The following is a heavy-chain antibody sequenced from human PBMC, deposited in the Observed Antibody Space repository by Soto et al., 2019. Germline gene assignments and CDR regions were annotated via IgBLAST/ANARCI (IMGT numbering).Heavy chain of an antibody. V-gene: IGHV3-53*01. CDR2: IYSVGCT. CDR3: ARNYYDSGGGFDY. D-gene: IGHD3-22*01. Sequence: QPGGSLRLSCAASGFTFSSNYMSWVRQAPGKGLEWVSVIYSVGCTYYADSVKGRFIISRDNSKNTVYLQMNSLRAEDTAVYYCARNYYDSGGGFDYWGQGTLVTVSS. CDR1: GFTFSSNY. J-gene: IGHJ4*02.